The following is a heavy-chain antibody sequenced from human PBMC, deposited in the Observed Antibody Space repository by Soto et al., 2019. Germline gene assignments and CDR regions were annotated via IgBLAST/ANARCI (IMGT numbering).Heavy chain of an antibody. CDR1: GFTVSNNY. J-gene: IGHJ4*02. CDR2: IYSGGYT. Sequence: EVQLVESGGGLIQPGGSLRLSCAVSGFTVSNNYMSWVRQAPGKGLEGVSVIYSGGYTAYEDSVKGRFTISRDNSKNPLNLQMKGREAAQPAVFLVATNPGGGGYWGQGTLVTVSS. CDR3: ATNPGGGGY. V-gene: IGHV3-53*01. D-gene: IGHD2-21*01.